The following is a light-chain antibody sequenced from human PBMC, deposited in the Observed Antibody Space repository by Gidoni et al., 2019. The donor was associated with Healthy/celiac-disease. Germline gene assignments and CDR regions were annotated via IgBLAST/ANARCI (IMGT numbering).Light chain of an antibody. CDR2: AAS. CDR1: QGISSY. J-gene: IGKJ4*01. V-gene: IGKV1-9*01. Sequence: DIQLTPSPSFLSASVGDRVTITCRASQGISSYLAWYQQKPGKAPKLLSYAASTLQSGVPSRFSGSGSGTEFTLTISSLQPEEVATYYCQQLNSYPLTFGGXTKVEIK. CDR3: QQLNSYPLT.